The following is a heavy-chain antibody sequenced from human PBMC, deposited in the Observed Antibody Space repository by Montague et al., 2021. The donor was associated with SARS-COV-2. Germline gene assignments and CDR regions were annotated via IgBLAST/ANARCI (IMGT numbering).Heavy chain of an antibody. J-gene: IGHJ4*02. CDR3: ASLTLMELWLSGYYFDS. CDR2: IYTSGST. D-gene: IGHD5-18*01. CDR1: GGSISSGSYY. V-gene: IGHV4-61*02. Sequence: TLSLTCTVSGGSISSGSYYWSWIRQPAGKGLEWIGRIYTSGSTNYNPSLKSRVTISVDTSKNQFSLKLSSVTAADTAVYYCASLTLMELWLSGYYFDSWGQGTLVTVSS.